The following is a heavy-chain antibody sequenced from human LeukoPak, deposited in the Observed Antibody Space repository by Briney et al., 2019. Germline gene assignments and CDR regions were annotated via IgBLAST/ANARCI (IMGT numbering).Heavy chain of an antibody. D-gene: IGHD4/OR15-4a*01. V-gene: IGHV4-39*01. CDR2: IYYSGST. CDR1: GGSISSSSSY. Sequence: SETLSLTCTVSGGSISSSSSYWGWIRQPPGKGLEWIGSIYYSGSTYYNPSLKSRVTISVDTSKNQFSLKLSSVTAADTAVYYCASPNYGSVADYWGQGTLVTVSS. CDR3: ASPNYGSVADY. J-gene: IGHJ4*02.